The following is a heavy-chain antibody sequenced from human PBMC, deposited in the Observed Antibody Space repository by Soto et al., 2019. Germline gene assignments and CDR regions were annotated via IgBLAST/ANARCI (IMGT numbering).Heavy chain of an antibody. D-gene: IGHD7-27*01. CDR2: IYWDDDK. CDR3: AHRPSKPVVTPWGWFDP. J-gene: IGHJ5*02. V-gene: IGHV2-5*02. CDR1: GFSLSTSGVG. Sequence: QITLKESGPTLVTPTQTLTLTCTFSGFSLSTSGVGVGWIRQPPGKALEWLALIYWDDDKRYSPSLKSRLTTTKDTSKNQVVLTMTNMDPVDTATYYCAHRPSKPVVTPWGWFDPSGQGTLVTVT.